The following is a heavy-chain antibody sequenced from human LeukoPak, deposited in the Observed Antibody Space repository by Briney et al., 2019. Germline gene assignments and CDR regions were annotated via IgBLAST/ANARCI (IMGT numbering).Heavy chain of an antibody. Sequence: ASVKVSCKASGGTFSSYAISWVRQAPGQGLEWMGGIIPIFGTANYAQKSQGRVTITTDESTSTAYMELSSLRSEDTAVYYCARGVKPLYYGSGSYWFDPWGQGTLVTVSS. D-gene: IGHD3-10*01. CDR1: GGTFSSYA. J-gene: IGHJ5*02. CDR2: IIPIFGTA. CDR3: ARGVKPLYYGSGSYWFDP. V-gene: IGHV1-69*05.